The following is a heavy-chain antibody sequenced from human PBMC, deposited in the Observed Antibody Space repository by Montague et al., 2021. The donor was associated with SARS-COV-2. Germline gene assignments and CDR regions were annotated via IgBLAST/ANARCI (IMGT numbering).Heavy chain of an antibody. V-gene: IGHV4-34*01. CDR3: ARLRDGVVPSPILGVGPYYSYYYMDV. CDR2: ISHGGST. CDR1: GTSFSGYY. Sequence: SETLSLTCAVHGTSFSGYYWNWIRQPPGKGLEWIGEISHGGSTKYSPSLKGRLTISADTSKNQFSLKLTSVAAADTAVYYCARLRDGVVPSPILGVGPYYSYYYMDVWGRGTTVTVSS. D-gene: IGHD3-10*01. J-gene: IGHJ6*03.